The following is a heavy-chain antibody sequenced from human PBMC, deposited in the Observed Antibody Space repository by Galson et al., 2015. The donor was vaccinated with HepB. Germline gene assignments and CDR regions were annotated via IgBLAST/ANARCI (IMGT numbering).Heavy chain of an antibody. J-gene: IGHJ3*02. D-gene: IGHD3-16*02. Sequence: SGAEVKKPGESLRISCKGSGSSFTSYWIGWVRQMPGKGLEWMGIIYPGDSDTRYSPSFQGQVTIAADKSISTAYLQWSSLKASDTAMYYCARLGGGYYGYVWGSYRYTGGPFPDDFDIWGQGTMVTVSS. CDR2: IYPGDSDT. V-gene: IGHV5-51*01. CDR1: GSSFTSYW. CDR3: ARLGGGYYGYVWGSYRYTGGPFPDDFDI.